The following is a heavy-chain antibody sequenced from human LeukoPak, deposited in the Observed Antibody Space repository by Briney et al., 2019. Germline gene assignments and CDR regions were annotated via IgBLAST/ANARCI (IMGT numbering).Heavy chain of an antibody. CDR3: AREGDSSSGWYDY. J-gene: IGHJ4*02. Sequence: SETLSLTSTVSGGSISSYYWSWIRQPPGKGLEWIGYIYYSGITNYNPSLKSRVTISVDTSKSQFSLKLSSVTAADTAIYYCAREGDSSSGWYDYWGRGTLVTVSS. CDR2: IYYSGIT. V-gene: IGHV4-59*01. D-gene: IGHD6-19*01. CDR1: GGSISSYY.